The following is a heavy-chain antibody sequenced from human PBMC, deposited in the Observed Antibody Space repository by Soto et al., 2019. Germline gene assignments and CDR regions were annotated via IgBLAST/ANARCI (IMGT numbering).Heavy chain of an antibody. J-gene: IGHJ1*01. CDR2: ISYDGSNK. Sequence: GGSLRLSCAASGFTFSSYGMHWVRQAPGKGLEWVAVISYDGSNKYYADSVKGRFTISRDNSKNTLYLQMNSLRAEDTAVYYCAKTDCSRTSCYAEYFEHWGQGTLVTVSS. D-gene: IGHD2-2*01. CDR1: GFTFSSYG. CDR3: AKTDCSRTSCYAEYFEH. V-gene: IGHV3-30*18.